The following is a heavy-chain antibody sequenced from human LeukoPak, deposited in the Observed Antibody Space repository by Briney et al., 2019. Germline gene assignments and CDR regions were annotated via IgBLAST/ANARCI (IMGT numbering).Heavy chain of an antibody. CDR1: GGSISSSTW. CDR2: IFHSGST. V-gene: IGHV4-4*02. Sequence: PSETLSLTCAVSGGSISSSTWWTWVRQPPGKGLEWIGEIFHSGSTNSNPSLKSRLTMSVDESKHEFSLKLTSVTAADTAVYYCASGGLVSRYLDHWGQGTLATVSS. CDR3: ASGGLVSRYLDH. D-gene: IGHD3-9*01. J-gene: IGHJ4*02.